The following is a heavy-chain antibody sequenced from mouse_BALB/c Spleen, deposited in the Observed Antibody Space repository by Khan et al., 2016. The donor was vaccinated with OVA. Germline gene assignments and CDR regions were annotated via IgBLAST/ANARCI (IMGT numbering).Heavy chain of an antibody. CDR2: IWGDGSP. Sequence: QVQLKESGPGLVAPSQSLSITCPVSGFTLSNYGVSWIRQPPGKGLEWLGIIWGDGSPNFHAALRSRLSISKDNSKSQVFLKLNSLKPVDTATYSPARFIYSDYDRYAMDYWGQGTSVTVSS. J-gene: IGHJ4*01. CDR1: GFTLSNYG. D-gene: IGHD2-4*01. CDR3: ARFIYSDYDRYAMDY. V-gene: IGHV2-3*01.